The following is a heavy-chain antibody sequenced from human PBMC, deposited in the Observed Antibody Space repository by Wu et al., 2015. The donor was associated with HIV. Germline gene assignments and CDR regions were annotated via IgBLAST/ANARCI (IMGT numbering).Heavy chain of an antibody. D-gene: IGHD1-14*01. Sequence: QVQLVQSGAEVKMPGSSVKVSCKSSGGTFSISWVRQAPGQGLEWMGWIISVFDTTKYAQNFQARVTFTADESTNTAYMELNSLRFEDTAMYYCARVGIIGTTVFDIWGQGTMVTVSS. J-gene: IGHJ3*02. CDR2: IISVFDTT. CDR1: GGTFS. V-gene: IGHV1-69*12. CDR3: ARVGIIGTTVFDI.